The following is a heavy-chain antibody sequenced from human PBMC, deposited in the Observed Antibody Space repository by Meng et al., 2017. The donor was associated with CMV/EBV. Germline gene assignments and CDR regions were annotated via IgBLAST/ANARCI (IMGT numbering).Heavy chain of an antibody. Sequence: SGFTFSSYGMQWVRQAPGKGLEWVTVIWNDGSTKYYADSVKGRFTISRDNSKNMLYLQMNSLRAEDTAVYYCAKARGSGKYYNYFDYWGQGALVTVSS. V-gene: IGHV3-33*06. CDR2: IWNDGSTK. D-gene: IGHD1-26*01. CDR1: GFTFSSYG. CDR3: AKARGSGKYYNYFDY. J-gene: IGHJ4*02.